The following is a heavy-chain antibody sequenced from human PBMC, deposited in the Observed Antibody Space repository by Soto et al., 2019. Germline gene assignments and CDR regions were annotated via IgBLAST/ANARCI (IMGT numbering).Heavy chain of an antibody. CDR3: ARAPPGGDYGRIFDF. D-gene: IGHD4-17*01. CDR1: GGSFSGYY. V-gene: IGHV4-34*09. CDR2: INHSGST. Sequence: SETLSLTCAVYGGSFSGYYWTWIRQPPGTGLEWIGEINHSGSTNYNPPLKSRVTISVDTSKNQFSLKLSSVTAADTAVYFCARAPPGGDYGRIFDFWGHGTLVTVSS. J-gene: IGHJ4*01.